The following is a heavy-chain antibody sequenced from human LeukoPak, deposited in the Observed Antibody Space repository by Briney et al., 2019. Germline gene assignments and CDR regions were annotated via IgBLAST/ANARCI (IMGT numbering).Heavy chain of an antibody. CDR1: GFTFSTYA. Sequence: GGSLRLSCAASGFTFSTYAMSWVRQAPGKGVEWVSPISGSGVSTYYADSVKGRFTISRDNSKKTLYLQRNSLRAEDTAVYYCARVMTSTRRHNAFDLWGQGTMVTVSS. CDR2: ISGSGVST. J-gene: IGHJ3*01. D-gene: IGHD1-1*01. CDR3: ARVMTSTRRHNAFDL. V-gene: IGHV3-23*01.